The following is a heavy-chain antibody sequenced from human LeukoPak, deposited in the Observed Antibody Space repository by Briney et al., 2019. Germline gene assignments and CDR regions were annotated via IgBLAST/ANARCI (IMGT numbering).Heavy chain of an antibody. Sequence: TGGSLRLSCAASGFTFSSYAMHWVRQAPGKGLEWVAVISYDGSNKYYADSVKGRFTISRDNSKNTLYLQMNSLRAEDTAVYYCARDLRFGESYWGQGTLVTVSS. V-gene: IGHV3-30-3*01. CDR1: GFTFSSYA. D-gene: IGHD3-10*01. CDR3: ARDLRFGESY. J-gene: IGHJ4*02. CDR2: ISYDGSNK.